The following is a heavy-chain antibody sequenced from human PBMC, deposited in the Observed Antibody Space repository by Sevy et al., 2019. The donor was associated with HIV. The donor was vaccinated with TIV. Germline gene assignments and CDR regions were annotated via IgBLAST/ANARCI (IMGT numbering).Heavy chain of an antibody. D-gene: IGHD3-9*01. CDR3: ARLGGLRFFDWSSLNYFDY. Sequence: SETLSLTCSVSGGSISSSTYYWGWIRQPPGRGLEWIGSVYFTGSTYYNPSLKSRFTISVDTSKNEFSLKVNSVTAADTAVYYCARLGGLRFFDWSSLNYFDYWGQGTLVTVS. V-gene: IGHV4-39*01. CDR1: GGSISSSTYY. CDR2: VYFTGST. J-gene: IGHJ4*02.